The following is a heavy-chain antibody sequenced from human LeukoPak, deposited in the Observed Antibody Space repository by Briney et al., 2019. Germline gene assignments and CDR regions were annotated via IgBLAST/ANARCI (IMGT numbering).Heavy chain of an antibody. D-gene: IGHD3-10*01. CDR1: GYTFAIYG. CDR2: ISAYSGST. Sequence: ASVKVSCKTSGYTFAIYGISWVRQAPGQGLEWMGWISAYSGSTNYAQKFQGRVTMTRDTSISTAYMELSRLRSDDTAVYYCARENNDVLLWFVAGGGGFDPWGQGTLVTVSS. CDR3: ARENNDVLLWFVAGGGGFDP. J-gene: IGHJ5*02. V-gene: IGHV1-18*01.